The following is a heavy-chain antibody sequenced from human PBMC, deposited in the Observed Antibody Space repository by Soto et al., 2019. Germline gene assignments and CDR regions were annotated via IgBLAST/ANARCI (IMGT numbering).Heavy chain of an antibody. V-gene: IGHV3-23*01. J-gene: IGHJ6*02. D-gene: IGHD2-15*01. Sequence: GGSLRLSCAASGFTCSSYAMSWVRQAPGKGLEWVSAISGSGGSTYYADSVKGRFTISRDNSKNTLYLQMNSLRAEDTAVYYCAKSRRKVEYYYYGMDVWGQGTTVTVSS. CDR3: AKSRRKVEYYYYGMDV. CDR2: ISGSGGST. CDR1: GFTCSSYA.